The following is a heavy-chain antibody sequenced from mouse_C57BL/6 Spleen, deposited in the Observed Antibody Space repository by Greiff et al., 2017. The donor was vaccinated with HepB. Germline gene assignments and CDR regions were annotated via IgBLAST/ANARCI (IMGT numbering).Heavy chain of an antibody. V-gene: IGHV1-15*01. Sequence: VQLQQSGAELVRPGASVTLSCKASGYTFTDYEMHWVKQTPVHGLEWIGAIDPETGGTAYNQKFKGKAILTADKSSSTAYMELRDLTSEVSAVYYCTRRYYGSSFFAYWGQGTLVTGSA. CDR2: IDPETGGT. CDR3: TRRYYGSSFFAY. D-gene: IGHD1-1*01. CDR1: GYTFTDYE. J-gene: IGHJ3*01.